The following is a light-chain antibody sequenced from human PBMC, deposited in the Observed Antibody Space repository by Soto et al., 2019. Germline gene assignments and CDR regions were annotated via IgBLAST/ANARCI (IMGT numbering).Light chain of an antibody. Sequence: EIVLTQSPGSLSLSPGERATLSCRASSSVPSIYLAWYQQKPGQAPRVPIYATPARATGIQDRFSGSGSGTDFTLTISRLEPEDFALYFCQQCATSPWTFGQGTKVEIK. CDR1: SSVPSIY. CDR2: ATP. J-gene: IGKJ1*01. V-gene: IGKV3-20*01. CDR3: QQCATSPWT.